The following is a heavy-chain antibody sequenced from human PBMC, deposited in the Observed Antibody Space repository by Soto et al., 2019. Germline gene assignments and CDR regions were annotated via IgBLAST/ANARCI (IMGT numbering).Heavy chain of an antibody. D-gene: IGHD6-13*01. Sequence: TLSLTCTVSGGSISSGGYYWSWIRQHPGKGLEWIGYIYYSGSTYYNPSLKSRVTISVDTSKNQFSLKLSSVTAADTAVYYCAGDPGYSNWFDPWGQGTLVTVSS. CDR3: AGDPGYSNWFDP. J-gene: IGHJ5*02. CDR1: GGSISSGGYY. V-gene: IGHV4-31*03. CDR2: IYYSGST.